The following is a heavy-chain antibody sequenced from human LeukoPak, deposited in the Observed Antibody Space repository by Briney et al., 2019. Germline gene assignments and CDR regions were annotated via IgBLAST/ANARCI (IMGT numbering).Heavy chain of an antibody. CDR3: ARDLGGGLIDY. Sequence: GRSLRLSCAASGFTFSSYGMHWVRQAPGKGLEWVAVISYDGSNKYYADSVKGRFTISRDNSKNTLYLQMNSLRAEDTAVYYCARDLGGGLIDYWGQGTLVTVSS. J-gene: IGHJ4*02. CDR2: ISYDGSNK. CDR1: GFTFSSYG. D-gene: IGHD3-16*01. V-gene: IGHV3-30*03.